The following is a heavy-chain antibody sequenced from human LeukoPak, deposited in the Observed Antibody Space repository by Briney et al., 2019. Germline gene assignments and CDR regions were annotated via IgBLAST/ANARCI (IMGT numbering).Heavy chain of an antibody. CDR2: IIPILGIA. Sequence: SVKVSCKASGGTFSSYAISWVRQAPGQGLEWMGRIIPILGIANYAQKFQGRVTITADKSTSTAYMELSSLRSEDTAVYYCARGSVGVYGSGSLSWFDPWGQGTLVTVSS. CDR3: ARGSVGVYGSGSLSWFDP. J-gene: IGHJ5*02. D-gene: IGHD3-10*01. CDR1: GGTFSSYA. V-gene: IGHV1-69*04.